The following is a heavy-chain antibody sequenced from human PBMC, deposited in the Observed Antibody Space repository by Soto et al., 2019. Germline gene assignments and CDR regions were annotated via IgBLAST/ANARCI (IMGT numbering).Heavy chain of an antibody. CDR3: ARGNSSRGRYYYYGMDV. V-gene: IGHV4-34*01. Sequence: QVQLQQWGAGLLKPSETLSLTCAVYGGSFSGYYWSWIRQPPGKGLEWIGEINHSGSTNYNPSLKPRVPISVDTSTNPFSLKLSSVTAADTAVYYCARGNSSRGRYYYYGMDVWGQGTTVTVSS. CDR2: INHSGST. D-gene: IGHD3-10*01. CDR1: GGSFSGYY. J-gene: IGHJ6*02.